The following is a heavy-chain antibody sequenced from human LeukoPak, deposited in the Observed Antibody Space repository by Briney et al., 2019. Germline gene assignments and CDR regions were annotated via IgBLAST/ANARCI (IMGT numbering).Heavy chain of an antibody. CDR1: GGSTSSSSFY. CDR2: INHSGST. D-gene: IGHD3-10*01. Sequence: PSETLSLTCTVSGGSTSSSSFYWGWIRQPPGKGLEWIGEINHSGSTNYNPSLKSRVTISVDTSKNQFSLKLSSVTAADTAVYYCARGRVTMVRGLTIDYWGQGTLVTVSS. CDR3: ARGRVTMVRGLTIDY. J-gene: IGHJ4*02. V-gene: IGHV4-39*07.